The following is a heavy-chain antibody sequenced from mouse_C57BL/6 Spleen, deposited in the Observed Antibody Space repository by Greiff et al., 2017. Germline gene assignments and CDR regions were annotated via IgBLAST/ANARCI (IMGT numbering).Heavy chain of an antibody. Sequence: QVQLQQPGAELVKPGASVKLSCKASGYTFTSYWMHWVKQRPGQGLEWIGMIHPNSGSTNYNEKFKSKATLTVDKSSSTAYMQLSSLTSEDSAVYYCARGDYGYDEAWFAYWGQGTLVTVSA. J-gene: IGHJ3*01. CDR3: ARGDYGYDEAWFAY. CDR1: GYTFTSYW. CDR2: IHPNSGST. D-gene: IGHD2-2*01. V-gene: IGHV1-64*01.